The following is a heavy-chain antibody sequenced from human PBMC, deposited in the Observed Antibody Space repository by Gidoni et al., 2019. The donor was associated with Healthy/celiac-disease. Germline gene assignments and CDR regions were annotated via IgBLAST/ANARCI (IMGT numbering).Heavy chain of an antibody. CDR2: ISSSSSYT. CDR3: ARVPSYGDYAYWYFDL. V-gene: IGHV3-11*06. J-gene: IGHJ2*01. CDR1: GFTFSDYY. D-gene: IGHD4-17*01. Sequence: QVQLVESGGGLVKPGGSMRLSCAASGFTFSDYYMSWIRQAPGKGLEWVSYISSSSSYTNYADSVKGRFTISRDNAKNSLYLQMNSLRAEDTAVYYCARVPSYGDYAYWYFDLWGRGTLVTVSS.